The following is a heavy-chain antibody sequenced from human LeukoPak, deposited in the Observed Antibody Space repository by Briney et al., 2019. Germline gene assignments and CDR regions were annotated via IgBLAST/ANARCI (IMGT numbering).Heavy chain of an antibody. J-gene: IGHJ4*02. D-gene: IGHD3-10*01. Sequence: SETLSLTCAVSGYSISSGYYWGWTRQPPGKGLEWIGSIYHSGSTYYNPSLKSRVTISVDTSKNQFSLKLSSVTAADTAVYYCHGLSMVRGVIQDYWGQGTLVTVSS. V-gene: IGHV4-38-2*01. CDR2: IYHSGST. CDR1: GYSISSGYY. CDR3: HGLSMVRGVIQDY.